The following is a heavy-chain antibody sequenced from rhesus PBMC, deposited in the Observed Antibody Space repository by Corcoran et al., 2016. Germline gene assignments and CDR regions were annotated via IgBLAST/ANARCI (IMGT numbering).Heavy chain of an antibody. V-gene: IGHV2-174*01. CDR2: IYWDDDK. D-gene: IGHD3-34*01. J-gene: IGHJ4*01. CDR1: GFSISTSGMG. Sequence: QVTLKESGPALVKPTQTLTLTCTFSGFSISTSGMGVGWIRQPPGQALEWLALIYWDDDKYYSTSLKSRLTISKDTSKNQVVLTMTNMDPVDTATYYCARTIPPWGDYLFDYWGQGVLVTVSS. CDR3: ARTIPPWGDYLFDY.